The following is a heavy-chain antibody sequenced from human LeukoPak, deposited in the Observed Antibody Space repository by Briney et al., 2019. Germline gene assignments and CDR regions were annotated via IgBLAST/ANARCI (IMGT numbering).Heavy chain of an antibody. CDR2: IRSEAYGGTT. D-gene: IGHD3-10*01. Sequence: PGGSLRLSCTASGFTFGDYAMSWVRQAPGKGLEWVGFIRSEAYGGTTEYAASVKGRFTISRDDSKSIAYLQMNSLKTEDTAVYYCTRDSWFGAVDPTPIDYWGQGTLVTVSS. CDR1: GFTFGDYA. CDR3: TRDSWFGAVDPTPIDY. J-gene: IGHJ4*02. V-gene: IGHV3-49*04.